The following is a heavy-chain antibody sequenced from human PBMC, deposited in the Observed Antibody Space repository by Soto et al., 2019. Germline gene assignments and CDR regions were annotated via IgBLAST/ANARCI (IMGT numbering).Heavy chain of an antibody. Sequence: SETLSLTCTVSGGSISSYYWSWIRQPPGKGLEWIGYIYYSGSTNYNPSLKSRVTISVDTSKNQFSLKLSSVTAADTAVYYCARHAAYYYDSSGYYYAYYFDYWGQGTLVTVS. D-gene: IGHD3-22*01. CDR1: GGSISSYY. CDR2: IYYSGST. J-gene: IGHJ4*02. CDR3: ARHAAYYYDSSGYYYAYYFDY. V-gene: IGHV4-59*08.